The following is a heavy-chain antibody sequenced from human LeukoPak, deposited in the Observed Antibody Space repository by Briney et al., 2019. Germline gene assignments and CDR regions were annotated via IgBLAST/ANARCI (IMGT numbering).Heavy chain of an antibody. CDR1: GFTFWKYS. D-gene: IGHD6-13*01. J-gene: IGHJ4*02. V-gene: IGHV3-48*01. CDR3: ARERLYSS. CDR2: ISKSGDTI. Sequence: GGSLRLSCAASGFTFWKYSMNWVRQAPGKGLEWVSHISKSGDTIDNADSVKGRFTISRDNGKNSVYLQMNSLRAEDTAVYYCARERLYSSWGQGTLVTVSS.